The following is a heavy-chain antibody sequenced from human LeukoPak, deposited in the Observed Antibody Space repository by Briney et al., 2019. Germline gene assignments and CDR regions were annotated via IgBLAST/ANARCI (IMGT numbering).Heavy chain of an antibody. CDR1: GGTFISYA. D-gene: IGHD1-26*01. CDR2: IIPIFGTA. CDR3: ARGVSGYVDY. V-gene: IGHV1-69*01. J-gene: IGHJ4*02. Sequence: SVKVSCKASGGTFISYAISWVRQAPGQGLEWMGGIIPIFGTANYAQKFQGRVTITAGESTSTAYRDLSSLRSEDTAVYYCARGVSGYVDYWGQGTLVTVSS.